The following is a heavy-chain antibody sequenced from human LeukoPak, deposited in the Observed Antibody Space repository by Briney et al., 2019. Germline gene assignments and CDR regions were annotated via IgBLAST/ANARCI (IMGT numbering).Heavy chain of an antibody. J-gene: IGHJ4*02. CDR1: GGSISSYY. CDR2: IYYSGST. V-gene: IGHV4-59*01. Sequence: SETLSLTCTVSGGSISSYYWSWIRQPPGKGLEWIGYIYYSGSTNYNPSLKGRVTISVDTSKNQFSLKLSSVTAADTAVYYCARESRRDYFDYWGQGTLVTVSS. CDR3: ARESRRDYFDY.